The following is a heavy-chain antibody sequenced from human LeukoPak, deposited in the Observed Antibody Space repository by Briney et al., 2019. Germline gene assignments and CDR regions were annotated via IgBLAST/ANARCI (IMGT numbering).Heavy chain of an antibody. J-gene: IGHJ4*02. CDR1: GGSISSLY. D-gene: IGHD4-11*01. CDR3: AKSRLGTDTSTVHSFAY. V-gene: IGHV4-59*11. CDR2: IYHSGTV. Sequence: SETLSLTCTVSGGSISSLYWNWIRQPPGKGLEWIGFIYHSGTVTYNPSLKSRGMMSVDTSKDQVSLKLTSVTAADTAVYYCAKSRLGTDTSTVHSFAYWGQGILVTVSS.